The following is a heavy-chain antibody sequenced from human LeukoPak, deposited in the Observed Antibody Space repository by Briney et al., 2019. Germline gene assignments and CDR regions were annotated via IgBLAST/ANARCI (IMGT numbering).Heavy chain of an antibody. Sequence: SETLSLTCTVSGGSISSGGYYWSWIRQHPGKGLEWIGYIYYSGSTYYNPSLKSRVTISVDTSKNQFSLKLSSVTAADTAVYYCARGDYDSSGYYWGAFDIWGQGTMVTVSS. V-gene: IGHV4-31*03. D-gene: IGHD3-22*01. J-gene: IGHJ3*02. CDR1: GGSISSGGYY. CDR3: ARGDYDSSGYYWGAFDI. CDR2: IYYSGST.